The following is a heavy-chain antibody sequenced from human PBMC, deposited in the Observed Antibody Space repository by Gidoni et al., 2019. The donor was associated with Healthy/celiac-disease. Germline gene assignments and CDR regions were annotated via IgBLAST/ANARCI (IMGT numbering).Heavy chain of an antibody. CDR2: ISGSGGST. D-gene: IGHD6-19*01. Sequence: EVQLLESGGGLVQPGGSLRLSCPASGFTSISYAMSWVRQASGKGLEWVSAISGSGGSTYYADSVKGRLTSSRDNSKNTLYLQMNSLRAEDTAVYDWAKGGEAVAGYHYYGMDVWGQGTTVTVSS. CDR1: GFTSISYA. V-gene: IGHV3-23*01. CDR3: AKGGEAVAGYHYYGMDV. J-gene: IGHJ6*02.